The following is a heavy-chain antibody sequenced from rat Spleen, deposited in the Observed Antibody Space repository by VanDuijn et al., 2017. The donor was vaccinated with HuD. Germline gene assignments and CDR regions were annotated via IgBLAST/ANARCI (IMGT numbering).Heavy chain of an antibody. J-gene: IGHJ3*01. D-gene: IGHD1-11*01. CDR2: ISSGGNT. Sequence: QVQLKESGPGLVQPSQTLSLTCTVSGFSLTSYTVSWVRQPPGKGLEWIAAISSGGNTYYNSALKSRLSISRDISKSQVFLKMNSLQTEDTATYYCARGGGYDWFAYWGQGTLVTVSS. CDR3: ARGGGYDWFAY. CDR1: GFSLTSYT. V-gene: IGHV2-6*01.